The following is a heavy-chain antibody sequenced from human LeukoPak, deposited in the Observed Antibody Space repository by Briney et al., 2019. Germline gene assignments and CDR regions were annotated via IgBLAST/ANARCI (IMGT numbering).Heavy chain of an antibody. CDR1: GFTFSDYY. J-gene: IGHJ3*02. CDR3: ARDARITIFGVVFDAFDI. CDR2: ISSSGSTI. D-gene: IGHD3-3*01. Sequence: GGSLRLSCAASGFTFSDYYMSWIRQAPGKGLEWISYISSSGSTIYYAESVKGRFTISRDNAKNTLYLQMNSLRAEDTAVYYCARDARITIFGVVFDAFDIWGQGTMVTVSS. V-gene: IGHV3-11*04.